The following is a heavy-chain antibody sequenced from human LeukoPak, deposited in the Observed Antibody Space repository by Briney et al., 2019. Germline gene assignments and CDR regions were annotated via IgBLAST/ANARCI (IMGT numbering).Heavy chain of an antibody. V-gene: IGHV4-59*04. Sequence: SETLSLTCTVSGGSISSYYWSWIRQPPGRGLEWIGTIYHSGSTYYNPSLKSRVTISVDTSKNQFSLKLSSVTAADTAVYYCAGEDGLGGNFDYWGQGTLVTVSS. J-gene: IGHJ4*02. CDR2: IYHSGST. CDR3: AGEDGLGGNFDY. D-gene: IGHD4-23*01. CDR1: GGSISSYY.